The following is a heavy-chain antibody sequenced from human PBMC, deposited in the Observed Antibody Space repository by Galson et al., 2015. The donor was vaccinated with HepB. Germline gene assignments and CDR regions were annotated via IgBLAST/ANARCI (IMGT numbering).Heavy chain of an antibody. J-gene: IGHJ3*02. V-gene: IGHV3-11*06. Sequence: SLRLSCAASGFTFSDYYMSWIRQAPGKGLEWVSYISSSSSYTNYADSVKGRFTISRDNAKNSLYLQMNSLRAEDTAVYYCARADYYYDSSGYYYAGVVFGAFDIWGQGTMVTVSS. D-gene: IGHD3-22*01. CDR2: ISSSSSYT. CDR1: GFTFSDYY. CDR3: ARADYYYDSSGYYYAGVVFGAFDI.